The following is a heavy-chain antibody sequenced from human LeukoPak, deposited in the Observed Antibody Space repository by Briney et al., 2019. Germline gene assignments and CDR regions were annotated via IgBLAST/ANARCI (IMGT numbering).Heavy chain of an antibody. J-gene: IGHJ4*02. V-gene: IGHV1-2*02. CDR3: ARADSSGYSVFGDFDY. Sequence: ASVTVSCTASGYTFTVYYMHWVRHAPGQGLEWMGWINPNSGGTNYAQKFQGRVTMTRDTSISTAYMELSRLRSDDTAGYYCARADSSGYSVFGDFDYWGQGTLVTVSS. D-gene: IGHD3-22*01. CDR1: GYTFTVYY. CDR2: INPNSGGT.